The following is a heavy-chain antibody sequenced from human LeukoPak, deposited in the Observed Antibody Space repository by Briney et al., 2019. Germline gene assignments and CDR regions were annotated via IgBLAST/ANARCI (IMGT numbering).Heavy chain of an antibody. J-gene: IGHJ4*02. D-gene: IGHD3-22*01. CDR1: GFTFNNYA. CDR2: VSGSGGST. V-gene: IGHV3-23*01. Sequence: GGSLRLSCTASGFTFNNYAMSWVRQAPGKGLEWVSTVSGSGGSTHYADSVKGQFTISRDNSKNTVYLQMNGLRGEDTAIYYCARQTSAYVRPQGFDSWGQGTLVTVSS. CDR3: ARQTSAYVRPQGFDS.